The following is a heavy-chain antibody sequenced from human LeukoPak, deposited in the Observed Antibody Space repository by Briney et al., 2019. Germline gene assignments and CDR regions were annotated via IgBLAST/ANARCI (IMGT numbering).Heavy chain of an antibody. CDR2: IYHSGST. D-gene: IGHD2-2*01. Sequence: SETLSLTCTVSGYSISSGYYWGWIRQPPGKGLEWIGSIYHSGSTYYNPSLKSRVTISVDTSKNQFSLKLSSVTAADTAVYYCARTIRYCSSISCLQFDPWGQGTLVTVSS. CDR1: GYSISSGYY. CDR3: ARTIRYCSSISCLQFDP. V-gene: IGHV4-38-2*02. J-gene: IGHJ5*02.